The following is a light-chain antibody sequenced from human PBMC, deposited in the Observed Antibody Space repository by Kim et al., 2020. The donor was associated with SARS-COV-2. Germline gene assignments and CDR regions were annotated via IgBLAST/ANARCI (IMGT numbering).Light chain of an antibody. Sequence: SYELTQPPSVSVSPGQSANIICSGDKLGNKYVHWYQQKPGQSPVLVIYQDTKRPSGVPERFSGSNSGNTATLTISGTQALDEADYHCQAWDSNTGVFGGGTQLTVL. V-gene: IGLV3-1*01. CDR2: QDT. CDR3: QAWDSNTGV. CDR1: KLGNKY. J-gene: IGLJ2*01.